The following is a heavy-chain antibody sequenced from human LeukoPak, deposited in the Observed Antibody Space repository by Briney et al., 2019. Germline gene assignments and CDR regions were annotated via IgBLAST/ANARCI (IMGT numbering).Heavy chain of an antibody. Sequence: SETLSLTCTVSGGSISSSSYYWGWIRQPPGKGLEWIGSIYYSGSTYYNPSLKSRVTISVDTSKNQFSLKLSSVTAADTAVYYCARLTYDYVWGSYLNYWGQGTLVTVSS. CDR2: IYYSGST. J-gene: IGHJ4*02. V-gene: IGHV4-39*01. CDR1: GGSISSSSYY. CDR3: ARLTYDYVWGSYLNY. D-gene: IGHD3-16*02.